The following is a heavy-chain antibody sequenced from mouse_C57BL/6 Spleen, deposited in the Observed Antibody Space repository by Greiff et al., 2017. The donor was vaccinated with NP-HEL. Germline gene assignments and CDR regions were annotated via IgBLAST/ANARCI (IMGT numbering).Heavy chain of an antibody. Sequence: QVTLKVSGPGILQPSQTLSLTCSFSGFSLSTFGMGVGWIRQPSGKGLEWLAHIWWDDDKYYNPALKSRLTISKDTSKNQVFLKIANVDTADTATYYCARIAPYYGSSSHYFDYWGQGTTLTVSS. V-gene: IGHV8-8*01. CDR1: GFSLSTFGMG. CDR3: ARIAPYYGSSSHYFDY. D-gene: IGHD1-1*01. J-gene: IGHJ2*01. CDR2: IWWDDDK.